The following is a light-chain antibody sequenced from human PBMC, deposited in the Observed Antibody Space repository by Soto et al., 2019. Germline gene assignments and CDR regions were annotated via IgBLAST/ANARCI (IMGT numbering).Light chain of an antibody. Sequence: SYELTQPSSVSVSPGQTARITCSGDVLAKKYARWFQQKPGQAPVLVIYKDSERPSGIPERFSGSSSGTTVTLTISGAQVEDEADYYCYSAADNKRVVFGGGTKLTV. CDR2: KDS. V-gene: IGLV3-27*01. CDR3: YSAADNKRVV. CDR1: VLAKKY. J-gene: IGLJ2*01.